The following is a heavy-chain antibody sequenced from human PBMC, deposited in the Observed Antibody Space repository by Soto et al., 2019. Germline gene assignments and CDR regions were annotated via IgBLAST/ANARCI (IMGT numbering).Heavy chain of an antibody. CDR1: GYTFTNFG. CDR2: ISAYNGNT. D-gene: IGHD3-3*01. V-gene: IGHV1-18*01. Sequence: ASVKVSCKASGYTFTNFGISWVRQAPGQGLEWMGWISAYNGNTNYAQNFQGRVTMTTDTSASTAYMELRSLRSDDTAVYHCARDFRSGYDTFDYWGQGTLVTVSS. CDR3: ARDFRSGYDTFDY. J-gene: IGHJ4*02.